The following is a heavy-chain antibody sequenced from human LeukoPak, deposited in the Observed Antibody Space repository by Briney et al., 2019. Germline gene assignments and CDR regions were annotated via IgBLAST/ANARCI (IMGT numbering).Heavy chain of an antibody. CDR3: ARYSGSYQAIDY. V-gene: IGHV3-74*01. CDR1: GLTLSTYW. J-gene: IGHJ4*02. Sequence: QSGGPVSLPCAPSGLTLSTYWMLWVGPPPGETLVWVSRINSDGSSTSYADAVKGRFTISRDNAENTFYLQMNSLRAEDTALYYCARYSGSYQAIDYWGQGTLVTVSS. CDR2: INSDGSST. D-gene: IGHD1-26*01.